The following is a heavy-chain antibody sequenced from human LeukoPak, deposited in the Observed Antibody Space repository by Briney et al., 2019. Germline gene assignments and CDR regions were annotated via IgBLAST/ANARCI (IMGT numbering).Heavy chain of an antibody. D-gene: IGHD3-3*01. J-gene: IGHJ6*03. Sequence: SETLSLTCAVYGGSFSGYYWSWIRQPPGKVLEWIGEINHSGSTNYNPSLKSRVTISVDTSKNQFSLKLSSVTAADTAVYYCARQTAYYDFWSGYPTAYYMDVWGKGTTVTVSS. CDR2: INHSGST. V-gene: IGHV4-34*01. CDR1: GGSFSGYY. CDR3: ARQTAYYDFWSGYPTAYYMDV.